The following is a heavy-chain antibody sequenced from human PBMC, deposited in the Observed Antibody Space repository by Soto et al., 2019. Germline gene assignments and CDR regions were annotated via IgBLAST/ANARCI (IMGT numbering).Heavy chain of an antibody. CDR1: GGSISSYY. D-gene: IGHD4-17*01. CDR3: ARDTDDYGEGLGAFDI. V-gene: IGHV4-59*01. J-gene: IGHJ3*02. CDR2: IYYSEST. Sequence: QVQLQESGPGLGKPSETLSLTCTVSGGSISSYYWSWIRQPPGKGLEWIGYIYYSESTNYNPSLKSRVTISVDTYKNQFSLKLSSVTAADTAVYYCARDTDDYGEGLGAFDIWGQGTMVTVSS.